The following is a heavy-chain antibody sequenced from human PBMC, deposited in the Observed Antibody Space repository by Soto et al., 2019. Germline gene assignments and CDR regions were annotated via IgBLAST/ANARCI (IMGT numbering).Heavy chain of an antibody. CDR3: ARDVRSSWQYYYGMDV. Sequence: SETLSLTFTVSGGSISSGGSYWRWIRQHPGKGLEWIGNIYYSGTTYSNPSLKSRVSISGDTSQSQCSLKLSSVTAADTAVYYCARDVRSSWQYYYGMDVWGQGTTVTVSS. D-gene: IGHD6-13*01. V-gene: IGHV4-31*03. CDR2: IYYSGTT. CDR1: GGSISSGGSY. J-gene: IGHJ6*02.